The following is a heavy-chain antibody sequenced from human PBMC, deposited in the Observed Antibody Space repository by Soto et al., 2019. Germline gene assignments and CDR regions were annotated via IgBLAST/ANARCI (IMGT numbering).Heavy chain of an antibody. J-gene: IGHJ4*02. CDR1: GFTFSSYG. CDR2: ISYDGSNK. D-gene: IGHD3-22*01. CDR3: AKDLGFGYDSSGYYY. V-gene: IGHV3-30*18. Sequence: SLRLSCAASGFTFSSYGMHWVRQAPGKGLEWVAVISYDGSNKYYADSVKGRFTISRDNSKNTLYLQMNSLRAEDTAVYYCAKDLGFGYDSSGYYYWGQGTLVTVSS.